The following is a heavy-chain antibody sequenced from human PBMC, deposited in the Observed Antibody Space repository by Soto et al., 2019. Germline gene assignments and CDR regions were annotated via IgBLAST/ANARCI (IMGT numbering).Heavy chain of an antibody. CDR2: IYPGDSDT. J-gene: IGHJ4*02. CDR3: ARYESITGTGHFDY. CDR1: GYSFAGYW. Sequence: GESLKISCKGSGYSFAGYWITWVRQKPGKGLEWMGIIYPGDSDTNYSPSFQGHVTISADKSISTAYLQWSSLKASDTAMYYCARYESITGTGHFDYWGQGTLVTVSS. D-gene: IGHD1-20*01. V-gene: IGHV5-51*01.